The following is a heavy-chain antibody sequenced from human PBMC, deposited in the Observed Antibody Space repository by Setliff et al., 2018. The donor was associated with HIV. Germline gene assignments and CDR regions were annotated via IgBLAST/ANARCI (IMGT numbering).Heavy chain of an antibody. J-gene: IGHJ3*02. CDR2: MHPHSGNT. CDR3: ATSGFYDILTGPTPGVFDI. CDR1: EYTFTNFD. D-gene: IGHD3-9*01. V-gene: IGHV1-8*02. Sequence: ASVKVSCKASEYTFTNFDINWVRQAPGQGLEWMGWMHPHSGNTDYTQKFQGRVTMTEDTSTDTACMALSSLRSEDTAMYYCATSGFYDILTGPTPGVFDIWGQGTMVTVSS.